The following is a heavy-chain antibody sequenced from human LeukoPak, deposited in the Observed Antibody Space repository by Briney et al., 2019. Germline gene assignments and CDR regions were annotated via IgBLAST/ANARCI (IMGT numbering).Heavy chain of an antibody. Sequence: GGSLRLSCAASGFTVSSNYMSWVRQAPGKGLEWVSVIYSGGSTYYADSVKGRFTISKDNSKNTLYVQLNSLRAEGTSVYYCATVDLWGRGTLVTVSS. CDR2: IYSGGST. V-gene: IGHV3-53*01. CDR3: ATVDL. J-gene: IGHJ2*01. CDR1: GFTVSSNY.